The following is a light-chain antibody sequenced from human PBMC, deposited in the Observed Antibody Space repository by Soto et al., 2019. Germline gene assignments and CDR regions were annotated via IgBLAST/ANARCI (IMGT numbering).Light chain of an antibody. CDR3: QQYNDCPLT. J-gene: IGKJ4*01. V-gene: IGKV3-15*01. CDR2: GAS. CDR1: QSINNN. Sequence: EIVMTQSPATLSVSPGERATLSCRASQSINNNLAWYQQKRGQGPRLLIYGASSRATGTPVRFSGSGSGTGFTLTISSRQSEDFAIYYCQQYNDCPLTFGGGTKVEIK.